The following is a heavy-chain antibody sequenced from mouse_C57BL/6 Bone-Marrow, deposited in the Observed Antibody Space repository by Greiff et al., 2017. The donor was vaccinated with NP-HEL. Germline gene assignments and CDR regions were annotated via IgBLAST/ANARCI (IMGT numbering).Heavy chain of an antibody. CDR3: ARYTTVVAHWYFDV. Sequence: VKLVESGPGLVAPSQSLSITCTVSGFSLTSYAISWVRQPPGKGLEWLGVIWTGGGTNYNSALKSRLSISKDNSKSQVFLKMNSLQTDDTARYYCARYTTVVAHWYFDVWGTGTTVTVSS. J-gene: IGHJ1*03. CDR2: IWTGGGT. CDR1: GFSLTSYA. D-gene: IGHD1-1*01. V-gene: IGHV2-9-1*01.